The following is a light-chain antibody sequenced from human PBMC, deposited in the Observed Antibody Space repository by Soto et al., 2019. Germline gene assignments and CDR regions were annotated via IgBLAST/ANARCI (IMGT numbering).Light chain of an antibody. V-gene: IGLV1-44*01. CDR3: GTWDDSLNGPV. Sequence: QAVLTQPPSVSGSPGQRVTISCSGSISNIGKNTVAWYQQLPGTAPRLLIYSTVQRPSGVPDRFSGSRSATSASLAISGLQSEDKADYYCGTWDDSLNGPVFGGGTKVTVL. CDR2: STV. CDR1: ISNIGKNT. J-gene: IGLJ2*01.